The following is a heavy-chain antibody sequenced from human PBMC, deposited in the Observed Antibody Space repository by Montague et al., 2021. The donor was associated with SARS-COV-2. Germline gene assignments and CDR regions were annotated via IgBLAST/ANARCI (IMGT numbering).Heavy chain of an antibody. CDR2: IYYSGST. CDR1: GGSFSAYY. CDR3: ARVGRQQLVRLSGMDV. J-gene: IGHJ6*02. Sequence: SETLSLTCAVYGGSFSAYYWNWIRQPPGKGLEWIGSIYYSGSTYXNPSLKSRVTISVDTSKNQFSLKLSSVTAADTAVYYCARVGRQQLVRLSGMDVWGQGTTVTVSS. V-gene: IGHV4-34*01. D-gene: IGHD6-13*01.